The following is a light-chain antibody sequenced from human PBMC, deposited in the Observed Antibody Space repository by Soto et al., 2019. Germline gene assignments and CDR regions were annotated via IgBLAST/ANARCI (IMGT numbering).Light chain of an antibody. CDR2: GAS. Sequence: DIVLTQSTGTLSLSPGERATLSCRASQSIDTISLAWYQQKPGQAPRLLIYGASTRSTGIPDRFGGSGSGTDFTLTISRLEPEDFAVYYCQHYDTSLSTFGGGTTVDI. CDR1: QSIDTIS. V-gene: IGKV3-20*01. J-gene: IGKJ4*01. CDR3: QHYDTSLST.